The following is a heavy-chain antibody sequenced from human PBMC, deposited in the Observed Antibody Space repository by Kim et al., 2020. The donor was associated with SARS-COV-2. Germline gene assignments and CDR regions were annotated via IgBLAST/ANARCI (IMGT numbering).Heavy chain of an antibody. CDR1: GFPFSNYW. Sequence: GGSLRLSCAVSGFPFSNYWMSWVRQAPGKGLEWVANIKEDGSETNYVDSVKGRFIISRDNAKNSLYLQMNSLRAEDTSVYHCARTAAVGTRAFAYWGQGTLVTVSS. J-gene: IGHJ4*02. D-gene: IGHD6-13*01. CDR2: IKEDGSET. V-gene: IGHV3-7*01. CDR3: ARTAAVGTRAFAY.